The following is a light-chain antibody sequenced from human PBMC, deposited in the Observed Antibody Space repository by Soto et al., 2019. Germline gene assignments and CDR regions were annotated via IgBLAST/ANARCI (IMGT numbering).Light chain of an antibody. CDR1: RSVSSSY. CDR2: DAS. Sequence: SVLTPSPSTLSLSSGVRATPSCGASRSVSSSYLAWYQQKPGLAARLLIYDASNRATGIPDRFSGSGSGTDFTLTISRLESEDFAVYYCQQYGSSPLTFGGGTRWIS. V-gene: IGKV3D-20*01. CDR3: QQYGSSPLT. J-gene: IGKJ4*01.